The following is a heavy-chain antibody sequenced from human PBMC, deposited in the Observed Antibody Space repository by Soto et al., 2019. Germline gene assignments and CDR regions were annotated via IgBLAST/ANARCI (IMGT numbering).Heavy chain of an antibody. CDR3: ARGGRRSPGMDV. CDR2: SYYSGST. CDR1: GGSISSGGYY. Sequence: QVQLQESGPGLVKPSQTLSLTCTVSGGSISSGGYYWSWIRQHPGKGLEWIGYSYYSGSTYYNPSPTSRVTISVDTSKNQFSLKLSSVTAADTAVYYCARGGRRSPGMDVWGHGTTVTVSS. V-gene: IGHV4-31*03. J-gene: IGHJ6*02.